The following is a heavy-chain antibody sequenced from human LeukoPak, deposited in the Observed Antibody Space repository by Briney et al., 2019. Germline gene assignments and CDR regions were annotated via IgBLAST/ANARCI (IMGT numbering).Heavy chain of an antibody. D-gene: IGHD1-1*01. CDR3: VRDLMGSGSTTAYLHH. V-gene: IGHV3-21*01. J-gene: IGHJ1*01. CDR2: ISSSSSYI. Sequence: GGSLRLSCAASGFTFSSYSMNWVRQAPGKGLEWVSSISSSSSYIYYADSVKGRFTISRDNDKNSLYLQMNSLRAEDMVVYFCVRDLMGSGSTTAYLHHWGQGTLVTVSS. CDR1: GFTFSSYS.